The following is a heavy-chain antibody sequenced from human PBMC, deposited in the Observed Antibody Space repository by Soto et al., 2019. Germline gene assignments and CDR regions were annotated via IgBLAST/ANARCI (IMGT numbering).Heavy chain of an antibody. CDR1: GDSINNYY. J-gene: IGHJ6*02. CDR2: IYDSGST. CDR3: ARGTKYYYQGMDV. V-gene: IGHV4-59*01. Sequence: SETLSLTCTFSGDSINNYYWTWIRQPPGKGLEWIGYIYDSGSTSYNPSLKSRLTISVDTSQNQFSLKLKSVTAADTAVYYCARGTKYYYQGMDVWGQGTTVTVSS.